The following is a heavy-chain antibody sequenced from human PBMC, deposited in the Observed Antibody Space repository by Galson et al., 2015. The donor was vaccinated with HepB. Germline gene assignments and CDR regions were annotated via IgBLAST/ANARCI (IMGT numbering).Heavy chain of an antibody. D-gene: IGHD2-15*01. Sequence: SLRLSCAASGFTFNNYWMHWVRHAPGKGLVWVSRINGDGSSTSYADSVKGRFTISRDNAKSTLYLQLNSLKAEDTAVYYCARGYCSGGSYQIEPRIFDCWGQGTLVTVSS. CDR1: GFTFNNYW. CDR3: ARGYCSGGSYQIEPRIFDC. V-gene: IGHV3-74*01. J-gene: IGHJ4*02. CDR2: INGDGSST.